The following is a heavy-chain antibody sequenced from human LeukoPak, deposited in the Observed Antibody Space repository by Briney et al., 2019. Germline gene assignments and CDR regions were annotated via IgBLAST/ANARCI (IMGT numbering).Heavy chain of an antibody. CDR1: ADIFSSYA. CDR2: VIPLTGVV. Sequence: SVKVSCKTSADIFSSYAINWVRQAPGRGLEWMGRVIPLTGVVNYGQKLQTRVAISPDKSTRQAYMEASSLRLEGAAVYFCARERRWSAGSCYAADLDSWGEGTLVTDSS. D-gene: IGHD2-15*01. J-gene: IGHJ4*02. CDR3: ARERRWSAGSCYAADLDS. V-gene: IGHV1-69*04.